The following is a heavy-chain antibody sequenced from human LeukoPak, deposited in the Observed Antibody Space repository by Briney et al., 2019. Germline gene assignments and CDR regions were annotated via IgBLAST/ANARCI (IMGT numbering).Heavy chain of an antibody. V-gene: IGHV3-23*01. CDR3: TRGRSGTVTSA. Sequence: GGSLRLSCAASGFTFSSYAMSWVRQAPGKGLEWVSAISGSGGSTYYADSVKGRFTISRDNSKNTLHLQMNSLKTEDTAVYFCTRGRSGTVTSAWGQGTLVTVSS. J-gene: IGHJ4*02. CDR1: GFTFSSYA. CDR2: ISGSGGST. D-gene: IGHD4-17*01.